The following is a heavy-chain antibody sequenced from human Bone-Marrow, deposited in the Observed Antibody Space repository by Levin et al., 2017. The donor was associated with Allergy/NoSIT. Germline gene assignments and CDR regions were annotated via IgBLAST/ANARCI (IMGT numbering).Heavy chain of an antibody. V-gene: IGHV3-23*01. CDR3: AKDHGPGRDFYYGMDV. Sequence: LSLTCVASGFPFTTYAMSWVRQAPGKGLEWLSTISGSDGNTYYADFVKGRFTISRDNSKNTLYVQMNSLRAEDTAIYYCAKDHGPGRDFYYGMDVWGQGTTVTVSS. CDR1: GFPFTTYA. D-gene: IGHD2-8*01. CDR2: ISGSDGNT. J-gene: IGHJ6*02.